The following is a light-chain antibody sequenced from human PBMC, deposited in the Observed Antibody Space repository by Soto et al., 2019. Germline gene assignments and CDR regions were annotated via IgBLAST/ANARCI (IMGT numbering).Light chain of an antibody. CDR2: DAS. CDR1: QSVSSRY. CDR3: QQYNNWPRGT. V-gene: IGKV3D-15*01. Sequence: EIVMTQSPATLSVSPGERATLSCRASQSVSSRYLAWYQQKPGQAPRLLIYDASNRATGIPARFSGSGSGTDFTLTISSLEPEDFAVYYCQQYNNWPRGTFGQGTKMDIK. J-gene: IGKJ1*01.